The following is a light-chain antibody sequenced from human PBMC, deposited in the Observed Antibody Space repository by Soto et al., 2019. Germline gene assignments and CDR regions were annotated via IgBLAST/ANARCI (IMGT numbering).Light chain of an antibody. Sequence: DIQMTQSPSSLSASVGARVTITCRTSQSIRRYLNWYQQKPGRAPNLLIYAASSLQPGVPSRFSGSGSGTDFTLTISSLQPEDFATYYCLQHNTYPRTFGQGTKVDIK. J-gene: IGKJ1*01. CDR2: AAS. CDR1: QSIRRY. CDR3: LQHNTYPRT. V-gene: IGKV1-17*01.